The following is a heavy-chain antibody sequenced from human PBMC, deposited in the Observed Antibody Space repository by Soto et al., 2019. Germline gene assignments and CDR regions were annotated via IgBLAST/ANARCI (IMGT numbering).Heavy chain of an antibody. V-gene: IGHV1-69*06. Sequence: SVNVSFKASGGTFSSYAIRWVRPAPGQGLELMGGIIPIFGTANYAQKFQGRVTITADKSTSTAYMELSSLRSEDTAVYYCASAVVVPAAIKDYYYYGMDVWG. CDR3: ASAVVVPAAIKDYYYYGMDV. J-gene: IGHJ6*02. CDR1: GGTFSSYA. D-gene: IGHD2-2*02. CDR2: IIPIFGTA.